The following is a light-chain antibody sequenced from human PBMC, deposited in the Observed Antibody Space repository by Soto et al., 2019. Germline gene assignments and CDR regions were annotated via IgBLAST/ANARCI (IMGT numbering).Light chain of an antibody. V-gene: IGKV1-27*01. Sequence: DIQMTQSPSSLSASVGDRVTITCRASQGVSNYLAWYQQKPGRVPKLLIYTASTLQSGVPSRFSGSGSGTDFTLTISNLLPEDVATYYCQKYSSAPFTFGPGTKVDIK. CDR1: QGVSNY. CDR3: QKYSSAPFT. CDR2: TAS. J-gene: IGKJ3*01.